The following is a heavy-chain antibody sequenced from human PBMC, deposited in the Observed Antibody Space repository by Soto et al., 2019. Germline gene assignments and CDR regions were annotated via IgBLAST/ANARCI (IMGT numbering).Heavy chain of an antibody. CDR3: ARRKGHIAAAGRNWFDP. J-gene: IGHJ5*02. V-gene: IGHV5-51*01. CDR1: GYSFTSYW. Sequence: PGESLKISCKGSGYSFTSYWIGWVRQMPGKGLEWMGIIYPGDSDTRYSPSFQGQVTISADKSISTAYLQWSSLKASDTAMYYCARRKGHIAAAGRNWFDPWGQGTLVTVSS. D-gene: IGHD6-13*01. CDR2: IYPGDSDT.